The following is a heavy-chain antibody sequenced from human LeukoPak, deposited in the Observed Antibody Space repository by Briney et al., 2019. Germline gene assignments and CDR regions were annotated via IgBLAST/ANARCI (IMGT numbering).Heavy chain of an antibody. CDR2: IIPIFGTA. CDR3: ARAGEYYDFWSGYLWFDP. D-gene: IGHD3-3*01. CDR1: GGTFSSYA. Sequence: SVKVSCKASGGTFSSYAISWVRQAPGQGLEWMGGIIPIFGTANYAQKFQGRVTMTRDTSISTAYMELSRLRSDDTAVYYCARAGEYYDFWSGYLWFDPWGQGTLVTVSS. V-gene: IGHV1-69*05. J-gene: IGHJ5*02.